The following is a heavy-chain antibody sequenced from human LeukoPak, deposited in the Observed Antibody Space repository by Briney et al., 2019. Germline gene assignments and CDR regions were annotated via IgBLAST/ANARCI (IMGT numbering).Heavy chain of an antibody. CDR2: ISTSSRYI. V-gene: IGHV3-21*01. Sequence: GGSLRLSCAASGFTFSSFDMNWVRQAPGKGLEWVSSISTSSRYIYYRDSVKGRFTISRDDAKNSLYLQMNSLRVEGTAVYYCARADCSGSTCYLRRSWFDPWGQGTLVTVSS. J-gene: IGHJ5*02. CDR3: ARADCSGSTCYLRRSWFDP. CDR1: GFTFSSFD. D-gene: IGHD2-2*01.